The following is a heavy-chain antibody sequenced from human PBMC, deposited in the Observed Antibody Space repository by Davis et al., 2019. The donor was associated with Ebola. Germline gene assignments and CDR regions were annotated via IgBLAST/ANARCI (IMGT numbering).Heavy chain of an antibody. D-gene: IGHD1-26*01. CDR2: ISYDGSNK. CDR1: GFTFSSYA. Sequence: PGGSLRLSCAASGFTFSSYAIHWVRQAPGKGLEWVAVISYDGSNKYYADSVKGRFTISRDNAKNSLYLQMNSLRAEDTAVYYCAREGDVGATDYWGQGTLVTVSS. J-gene: IGHJ4*02. CDR3: AREGDVGATDY. V-gene: IGHV3-30-3*01.